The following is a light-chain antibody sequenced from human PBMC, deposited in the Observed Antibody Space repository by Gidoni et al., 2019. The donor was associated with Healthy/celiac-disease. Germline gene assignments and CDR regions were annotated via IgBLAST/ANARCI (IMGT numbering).Light chain of an antibody. CDR2: WAS. CDR3: QQYYTVPHT. Sequence: DILMTQSPDSLALSLGERATINCKSTQSFLDSSKNKNFLAWYQQKAGPPPKLLIYWASTRESGVPGRFSGSGSGTDFSLIISGLQSEDVALYYCQQYYTVPHTFGQGTKVEIK. J-gene: IGKJ1*01. V-gene: IGKV4-1*01. CDR1: QSFLDSSKNKNF.